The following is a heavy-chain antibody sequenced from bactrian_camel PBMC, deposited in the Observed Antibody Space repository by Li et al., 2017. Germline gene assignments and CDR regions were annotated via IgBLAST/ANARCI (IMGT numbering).Heavy chain of an antibody. J-gene: IGHJ4*01. CDR1: GFTFDTHT. V-gene: IGHV3S1*01. CDR3: AKGLDGDGYGTPSY. Sequence: HVQLVESGGGLVQPGGSLRLSCVASGFTFDTHTMNWVRQPPGQGLEWIAGINAGGYSTYYSDSVKGRFTISRDASKNMVYLQMNGLKSDDTALYYCAKGLDGDGYGTPSYWGQGTQVTVS. D-gene: IGHD7*01. CDR2: INAGGYST.